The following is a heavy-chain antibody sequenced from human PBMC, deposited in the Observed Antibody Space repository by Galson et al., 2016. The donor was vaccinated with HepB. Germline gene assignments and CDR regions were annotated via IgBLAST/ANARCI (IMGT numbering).Heavy chain of an antibody. CDR1: GYTFNSYY. CDR3: ARGNQMDYGESYYFYFMDV. Sequence: VKVSCKASGYTFNSYYLHWVRQAPGQGLEWMGWINPNSGGRNYAPKFQGRVTMTRDTSITTAYMELTRLTFDETALYYCARGNQMDYGESYYFYFMDVWGKGTTVTVAS. D-gene: IGHD4-17*01. CDR2: INPNSGGR. V-gene: IGHV1-2*02. J-gene: IGHJ6*03.